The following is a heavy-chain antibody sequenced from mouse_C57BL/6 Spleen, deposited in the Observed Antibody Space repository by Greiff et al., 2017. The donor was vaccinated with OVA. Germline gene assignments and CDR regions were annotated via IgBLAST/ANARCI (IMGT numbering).Heavy chain of an antibody. CDR3: ARCDGYIDY. V-gene: IGHV1-64*01. D-gene: IGHD2-3*01. CDR2: IHPNSGST. J-gene: IGHJ2*01. CDR1: GYTFTSYW. Sequence: QVQLQQPGAELVKPGASVKLSCKAFGYTFTSYWMPWVKQRPGQGLEWIGMIHPNSGSTNYNEKFKSKTTLTVDKSSSTAYMQLSSLTSEDSAVYYCARCDGYIDYWGQGTTLTVSS.